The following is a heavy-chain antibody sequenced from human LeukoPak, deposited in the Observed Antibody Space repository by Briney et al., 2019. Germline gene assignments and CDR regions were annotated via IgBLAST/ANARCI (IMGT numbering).Heavy chain of an antibody. CDR3: ARQVGQMGFDP. V-gene: IGHV4-59*08. CDR1: GGSISSYY. J-gene: IGHJ5*02. D-gene: IGHD1-26*01. CDR2: IYYSGTT. Sequence: SETLSLTCTVSGGSISSYYWSWIRQPPDKGLEWIGYIYYSGTTSYNPSLKSRVTISVDTSKNQFSLRLRSVTAADTAMYYCARQVGQMGFDPWGQGTLVTVSS.